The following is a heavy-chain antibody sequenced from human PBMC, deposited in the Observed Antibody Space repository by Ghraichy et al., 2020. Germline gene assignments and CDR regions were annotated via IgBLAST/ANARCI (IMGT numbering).Heavy chain of an antibody. CDR3: ARLPLPRRAAVGDWYFDL. CDR2: ITGSSITI. D-gene: IGHD6-13*01. J-gene: IGHJ2*01. Sequence: LSLTCEGSGFSFSDYSMIWVRLTPRKALEWVSYITGSSITIFYTDSVKGRFTISRDNAKNSLYLQMNSLRAEDTAVYYCARLPLPRRAAVGDWYFDLWGRGTQVTVSS. CDR1: GFSFSDYS. V-gene: IGHV3-48*01.